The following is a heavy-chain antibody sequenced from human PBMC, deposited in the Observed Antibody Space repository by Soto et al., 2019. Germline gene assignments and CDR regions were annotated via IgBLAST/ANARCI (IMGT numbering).Heavy chain of an antibody. J-gene: IGHJ3*02. CDR1: GFTVSSNY. CDR3: ARHHYDSSGYDAFDI. V-gene: IGHV3-53*01. Sequence: GGSLRLSCAASGFTVSSNYMSWVRQAPGKGLEWVSVIYSGGSTYYADSVKGRFTISRDNSKNTLYLQMNSLRAEDTAVYYCARHHYDSSGYDAFDIGGQGTMVTVSS. CDR2: IYSGGST. D-gene: IGHD3-22*01.